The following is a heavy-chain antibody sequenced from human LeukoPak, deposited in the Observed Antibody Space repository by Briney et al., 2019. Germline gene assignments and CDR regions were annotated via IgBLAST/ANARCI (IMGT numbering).Heavy chain of an antibody. CDR3: ARAADTAMYYYYYMDV. D-gene: IGHD5-18*01. CDR2: ICTSGST. V-gene: IGHV4-4*07. Sequence: PSETLSLTCTVSGGSISSYYWSWIRQPAGKGLEWIGRICTSGSTNYNPSLKSRVTMSVDTSKNQFSLKLSSVTAADTAVYYCARAADTAMYYYYYMDVWGKGTTVTVSS. J-gene: IGHJ6*03. CDR1: GGSISSYY.